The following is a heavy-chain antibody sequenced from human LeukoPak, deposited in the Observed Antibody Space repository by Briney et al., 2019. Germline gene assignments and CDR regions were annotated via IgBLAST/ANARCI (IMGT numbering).Heavy chain of an antibody. J-gene: IGHJ5*02. D-gene: IGHD4-17*01. V-gene: IGHV3-23*01. CDR2: IGTSGDST. CDR3: SKKGQNGDSGRPA. Sequence: GGSLRLSCVASGFTFSRYGMMWVRQTPGKGLEFVSAIGTSGDSTYNADSVKGRFTISRDNSKNTLFLQMNSLRAEDTAVYYCSKKGQNGDSGRPAWGQGTLVTVSS. CDR1: GFTFSRYG.